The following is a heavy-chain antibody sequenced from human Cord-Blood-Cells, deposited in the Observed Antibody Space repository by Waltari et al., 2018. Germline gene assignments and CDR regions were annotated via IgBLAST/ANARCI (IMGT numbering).Heavy chain of an antibody. Sequence: VQLQESGPGLVKPSETLSLTCTVSGGPIRSYYWRWIRQPPGKGLEWIGYIYYSGSTNYNPSLKSRVTISVDTSKNQFSLKLSSVTAADTAVYYCARSSSYYYYMDVWGKGTTVTVSS. D-gene: IGHD6-6*01. V-gene: IGHV4-59*01. J-gene: IGHJ6*03. CDR3: ARSSSYYYYMDV. CDR1: GGPIRSYY. CDR2: IYYSGST.